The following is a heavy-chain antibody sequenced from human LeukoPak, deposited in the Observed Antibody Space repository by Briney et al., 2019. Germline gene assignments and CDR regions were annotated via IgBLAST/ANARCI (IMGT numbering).Heavy chain of an antibody. CDR1: GFTFSSYT. CDR3: ARGFADFVWGSYPSSY. CDR2: INKDGSGT. V-gene: IGHV3-7*01. J-gene: IGHJ4*02. Sequence: GGSLRLSCAASGFTFSSYTMSWVRQAPGKGLEWVANINKDGSGTSYADSVKGRFTISRDNAKNSLYLQMNSLRAEDTAVYYCARGFADFVWGSYPSSYWGQGILVTVSS. D-gene: IGHD3-16*02.